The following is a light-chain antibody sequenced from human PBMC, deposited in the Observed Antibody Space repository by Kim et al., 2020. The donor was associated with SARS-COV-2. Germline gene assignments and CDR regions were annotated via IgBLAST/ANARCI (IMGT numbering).Light chain of an antibody. V-gene: IGLV1-44*01. J-gene: IGLJ2*01. CDR2: RDS. CDR1: SSNIGGNT. CDR3: AAWDDSLNGVV. Sequence: QSVLTQPPSASGTPGQWVTISCSGSSSNIGGNTVHWYQQVPGTAPKLLIYRDSQRPSGVPDRFSGSKSGTSAFLAISGLQSEDESDYYCAAWDDSLNGVVFGGGTKVTVL.